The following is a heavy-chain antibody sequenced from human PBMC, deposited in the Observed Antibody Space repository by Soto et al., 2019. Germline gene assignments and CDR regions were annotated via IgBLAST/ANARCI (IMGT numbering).Heavy chain of an antibody. CDR2: ISSSSSYI. D-gene: IGHD2-2*01. CDR1: GFTFSSYS. V-gene: IGHV3-21*01. CDR3: ARDRSVVVVVPAAIQNYYYYYMDV. Sequence: GGSLRLSCAASGFTFSSYSMNWVRQAPGKGLEWVSSISSSSSYIYYADSVKGRFTISRDNAKNSLYLQMNCLRAEDTAVYYCARDRSVVVVVPAAIQNYYYYYMDVWGKGTTVTVSS. J-gene: IGHJ6*03.